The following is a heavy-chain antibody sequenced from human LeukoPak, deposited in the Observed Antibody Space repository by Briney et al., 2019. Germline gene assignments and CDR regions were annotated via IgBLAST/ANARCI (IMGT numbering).Heavy chain of an antibody. CDR2: INPNSGGT. J-gene: IGHJ4*02. Sequence: GASVKVSCKASGYTFTGYYMHWVRQAPGQGLEWMGWINPNSGGTNYAQKFQGRVTMTRDTSIGTAYMELSRLRSDDTAVYYCATQGAARRHLSNFDYWGQGTLVTVSS. D-gene: IGHD6-6*01. CDR1: GYTFTGYY. CDR3: ATQGAARRHLSNFDY. V-gene: IGHV1-2*02.